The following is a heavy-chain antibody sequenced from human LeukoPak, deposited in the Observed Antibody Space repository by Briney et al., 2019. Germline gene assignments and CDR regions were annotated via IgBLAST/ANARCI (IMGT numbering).Heavy chain of an antibody. CDR3: AKDLTMPRDYSYGMDV. J-gene: IGHJ6*02. D-gene: IGHD3-10*01. CDR1: GFTFSSYG. Sequence: GGSLRLSCAASGFTFSSYGMHWVRQAPGKGLEWVAFIRYDGSNKYYADSVKGRFTISGDNSKNTLYLQMNSLRAEDTAVYYCAKDLTMPRDYSYGMDVWGQGTTVTVSS. V-gene: IGHV3-30*02. CDR2: IRYDGSNK.